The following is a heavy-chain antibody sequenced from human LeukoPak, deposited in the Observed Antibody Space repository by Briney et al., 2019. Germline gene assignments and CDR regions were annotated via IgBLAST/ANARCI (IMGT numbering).Heavy chain of an antibody. D-gene: IGHD1-26*01. CDR3: AKDHSGSVPDY. Sequence: GGSLRLSCEASGFSFSSYGMHWVRQAPGKGLEWVAVVWYDGSNTYYADSVKGRFTISRDNSKNTLYLQMNSLRAEDTAVYYCAKDHSGSVPDYWGQGTVVTVSS. CDR1: GFSFSSYG. V-gene: IGHV3-33*06. J-gene: IGHJ4*02. CDR2: VWYDGSNT.